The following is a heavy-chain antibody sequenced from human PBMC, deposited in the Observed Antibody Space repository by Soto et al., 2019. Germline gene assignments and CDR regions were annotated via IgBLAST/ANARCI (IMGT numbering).Heavy chain of an antibody. D-gene: IGHD3-22*01. J-gene: IGHJ4*02. CDR3: ARDRDSSGSLSGH. CDR1: GYTFTSYG. CDR2: ISTYSGHT. Sequence: GASVKVSCKVSGYTFTSYGITWVRQAPGQGLEWMGWISTYSGHTTYTQRLQGRVTMTTDTSTSTAYMELRSLTSDDTAVYYCARDRDSSGSLSGHWGQGTLVTVSS. V-gene: IGHV1-18*01.